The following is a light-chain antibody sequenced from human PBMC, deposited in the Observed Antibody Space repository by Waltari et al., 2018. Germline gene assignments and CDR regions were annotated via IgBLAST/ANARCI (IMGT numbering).Light chain of an antibody. J-gene: IGKJ2*01. CDR1: QDIATW. Sequence: DIQMTQSPSSVSASVGDRVTITCRASQDIATWLGWYQQKIGKAPKLLIYTGSSLQSGVPPRFSGSGSGTDFTLTINRVEAEDVGLYYCMQGTHWPYTFGQGTKLEIK. CDR2: TGS. CDR3: MQGTHWPYT. V-gene: IGKV1-12*01.